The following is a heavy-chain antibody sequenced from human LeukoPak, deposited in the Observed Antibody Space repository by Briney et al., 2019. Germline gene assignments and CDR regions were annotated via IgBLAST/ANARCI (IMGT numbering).Heavy chain of an antibody. CDR1: GGSISSSSYY. CDR2: IYYSGST. Sequence: NPSETLSLTCTVSGGSISSSSYYWGWIRQPPGKGLEWIGSIYYSGSTYYNPSLKSRVTISVDTSKNQFSLKRSSVTAADTAVYYCARNYHGDYLGNWFDPWGQGTLVTVSS. J-gene: IGHJ5*02. D-gene: IGHD4-17*01. V-gene: IGHV4-39*01. CDR3: ARNYHGDYLGNWFDP.